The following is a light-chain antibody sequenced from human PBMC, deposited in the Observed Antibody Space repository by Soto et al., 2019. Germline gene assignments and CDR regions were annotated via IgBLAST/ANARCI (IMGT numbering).Light chain of an antibody. V-gene: IGKV3-15*01. CDR1: QSVSST. J-gene: IGKJ4*01. Sequence: EVVMTQSPATLSVSPGERATLSCKASQSVSSTLALYQQNPGQAPRLLIYGASTRAAGIPARFSGSGSGTEFTLTISSLQSEDFAVYYCQQYNAWPLTFGGGTKVEIK. CDR2: GAS. CDR3: QQYNAWPLT.